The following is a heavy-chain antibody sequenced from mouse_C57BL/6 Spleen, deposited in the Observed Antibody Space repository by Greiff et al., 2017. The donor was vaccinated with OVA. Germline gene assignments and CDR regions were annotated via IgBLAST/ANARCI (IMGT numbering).Heavy chain of an antibody. Sequence: QVQLQQSGPELVKPGASVKLSCKASGYTFTSYDINWVKQRPGQGLEWIGWIYPRDGSTKYNEKFKGKATLTVDPSTSTAYMELHSLTAEDSAVYFGARAAYSNLYAMDYWGQGTSVTVSS. D-gene: IGHD2-5*01. CDR2: IYPRDGST. CDR3: ARAAYSNLYAMDY. CDR1: GYTFTSYD. J-gene: IGHJ4*01. V-gene: IGHV1-85*01.